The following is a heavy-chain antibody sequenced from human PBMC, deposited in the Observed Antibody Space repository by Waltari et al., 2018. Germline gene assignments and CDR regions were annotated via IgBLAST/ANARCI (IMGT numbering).Heavy chain of an antibody. Sequence: QVQLQESGPGLVKPSETLSLTCTLSGGSINNYYWTWIRQPAGKGLEWIGRIYSSGSTTTYNPSLKSRVSMSLDAYKNQFFLRLTSVTAADTAVYFCARVRAIAAGTASYYYALDVWGQGTTVTVSS. D-gene: IGHD6-13*01. CDR1: GGSINNYY. J-gene: IGHJ6*02. CDR2: IYSSGST. V-gene: IGHV4-4*07. CDR3: ARVRAIAAGTASYYYALDV.